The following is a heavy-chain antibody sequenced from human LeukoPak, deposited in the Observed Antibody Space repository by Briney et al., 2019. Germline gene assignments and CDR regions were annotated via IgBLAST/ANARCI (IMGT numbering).Heavy chain of an antibody. CDR1: GDSISSYY. CDR2: IYYSGST. J-gene: IGHJ4*02. CDR3: ARVAARDNSGYYYYFDY. D-gene: IGHD3-22*01. Sequence: SQTLSLTCTFSGDSISSYYWSWIRQPPGKGLEWIGYIYYSGSTNYNPSLKSRVTISVDTSKNQFSLKLSSVTAADTAVYYCARVAARDNSGYYYYFDYWGQGTLVTVSS. V-gene: IGHV4-59*01.